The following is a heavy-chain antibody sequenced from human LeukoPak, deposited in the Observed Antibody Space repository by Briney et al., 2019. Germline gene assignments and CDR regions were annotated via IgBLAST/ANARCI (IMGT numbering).Heavy chain of an antibody. D-gene: IGHD3-16*01. CDR2: IIGSGSEM. Sequence: PGGSLTLSCGGSGFTFNSYSVNWVRQAPRTGLEWVASIIGSGSEMFYADCVKGRRTIYRDNSKNSLYFQMNSLRVEHPSVLFCAKDQSDRGGAMFFSFDVWGQGTMVSVSS. J-gene: IGHJ3*01. V-gene: IGHV3-21*06. CDR3: AKDQSDRGGAMFFSFDV. CDR1: GFTFNSYS.